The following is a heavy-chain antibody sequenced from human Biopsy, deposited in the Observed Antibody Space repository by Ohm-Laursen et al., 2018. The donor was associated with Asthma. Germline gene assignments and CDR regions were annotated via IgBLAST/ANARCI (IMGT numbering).Heavy chain of an antibody. CDR1: GFAVSRDY. J-gene: IGHJ4*02. CDR3: ARGDSSNWSHYYFDS. CDR2: IYSGGTS. V-gene: IGHV3-53*01. Sequence: SLRLSCSASGFAVSRDYMFWVRQAPGKGLEWVSVIYSGGTSHTADSVRGRFTISRDYSKNTLYLQMHSLRAEDTAAYYCARGDSSNWSHYYFDSWGQGTLVTVSS. D-gene: IGHD3-22*01.